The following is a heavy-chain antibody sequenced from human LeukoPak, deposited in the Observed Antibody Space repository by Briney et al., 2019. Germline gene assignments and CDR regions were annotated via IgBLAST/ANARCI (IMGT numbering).Heavy chain of an antibody. CDR3: ASLDPFDY. V-gene: IGHV3-74*01. Sequence: SGGSLRLSCAASGFTFRSYEMHWVRLTPGKGLTWVSRVNSEGTKTDYADSVKGRLTISRDNAKNTLYLQMNSLRAEDTAIYYCASLDPFDYWGQGTLVTVSS. J-gene: IGHJ4*02. CDR1: GFTFRSYE. CDR2: VNSEGTKT.